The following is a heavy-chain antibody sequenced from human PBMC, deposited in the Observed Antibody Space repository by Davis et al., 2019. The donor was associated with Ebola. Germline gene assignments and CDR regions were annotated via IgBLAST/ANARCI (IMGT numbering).Heavy chain of an antibody. J-gene: IGHJ6*03. CDR3: VKDSQPTVTTWYYYYYYYMDV. V-gene: IGHV3-30*18. Sequence: GESLKISCAASGFTFSSYGMHWVRQAPGKGLEWVAVISYDGSNKYYADSVKGRFTISRDNSKNTLYLQMNSLRAEDTAVYYCVKDSQPTVTTWYYYYYYYMDVWGKGTTVTVSS. D-gene: IGHD4-11*01. CDR1: GFTFSSYG. CDR2: ISYDGSNK.